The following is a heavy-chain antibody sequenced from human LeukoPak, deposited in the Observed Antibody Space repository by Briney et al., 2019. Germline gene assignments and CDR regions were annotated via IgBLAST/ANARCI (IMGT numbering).Heavy chain of an antibody. CDR3: ARHYYDSSGYYNWFDP. D-gene: IGHD3-22*01. V-gene: IGHV4-34*01. CDR2: INHSGST. J-gene: IGHJ5*02. Sequence: SETLSLTCAVYGGSFSGYYWSWIRQPPGKGLEWIGEINHSGSTNYNPSLKSRVTISVDTSKNQFSLKLTSVTAADTAVYYCARHYYDSSGYYNWFDPWGQGTLVTVSS. CDR1: GGSFSGYY.